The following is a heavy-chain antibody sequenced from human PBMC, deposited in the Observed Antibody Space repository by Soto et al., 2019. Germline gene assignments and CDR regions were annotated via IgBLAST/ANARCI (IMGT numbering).Heavy chain of an antibody. CDR1: GFTFSSYS. CDR3: AREDSSSSLGGGAFDI. J-gene: IGHJ3*02. CDR2: ISSSSSYI. V-gene: IGHV3-21*01. Sequence: EVQLVESGGGLVKPGGSLRLSCAASGFTFSSYSMNWVRQAPGKGLEWVSSISSSSSYIYYADSVKGRFTISRDNAKNSLYRQMNSLRAEDTAVYYCAREDSSSSLGGGAFDIWGQGTMVTVSS. D-gene: IGHD6-6*01.